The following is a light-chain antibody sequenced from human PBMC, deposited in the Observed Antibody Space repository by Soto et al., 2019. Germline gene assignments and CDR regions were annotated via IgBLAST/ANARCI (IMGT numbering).Light chain of an antibody. CDR2: GAS. CDR3: LHYGTAQWT. Sequence: EVVLTQSPATLSLSPGERATLSCRASQSVTRSSLAWYQQKPGQSPRLLISGASSRATGIPDRFSGGGSGTEFIFNITSLEPEDFAMYYCLHYGTAQWTFGQGTKVDI. CDR1: QSVTRSS. V-gene: IGKV3-20*01. J-gene: IGKJ1*01.